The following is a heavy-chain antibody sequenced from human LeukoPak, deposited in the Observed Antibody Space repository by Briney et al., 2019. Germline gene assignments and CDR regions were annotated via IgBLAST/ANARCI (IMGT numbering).Heavy chain of an antibody. CDR1: GYTFTSYG. Sequence: ASVKVSCKASGYTFTSYGISWVRQAPGQGLEWMGWISAYNGNTNYAQKLQGRVTMTTDTSTSTAYMELRSLRSEDTAVYYCARGRYHQYYYDSSGYWEDYWGQGTLVTVSS. CDR3: ARGRYHQYYYDSSGYWEDY. J-gene: IGHJ4*02. D-gene: IGHD3-22*01. V-gene: IGHV1-18*01. CDR2: ISAYNGNT.